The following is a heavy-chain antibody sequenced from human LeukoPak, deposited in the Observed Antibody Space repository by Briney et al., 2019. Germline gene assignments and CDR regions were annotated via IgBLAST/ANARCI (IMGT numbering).Heavy chain of an antibody. Sequence: GASVKVSCKASGYTFTSYYMHWVRQAPGQGLEWMGIINPSGGSTSYAQKFQGRVTMTRDMSTSTVYMELSNLRSEDTAVYCCARFGGATTVVDYWGQGTLVTVSS. V-gene: IGHV1-46*01. CDR1: GYTFTSYY. D-gene: IGHD1-26*01. J-gene: IGHJ4*02. CDR3: ARFGGATTVVDY. CDR2: INPSGGST.